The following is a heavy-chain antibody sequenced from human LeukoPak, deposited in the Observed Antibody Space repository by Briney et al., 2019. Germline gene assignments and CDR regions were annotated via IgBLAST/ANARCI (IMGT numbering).Heavy chain of an antibody. CDR2: IRSDSSAI. CDR1: GFSFGDYS. Sequence: RGSLSPSCAASGFSFGDYSMTWVRQAPGKGLEWVSYIRSDSSAIYYTDSVKGRFTISRDNAKKSLYLQMNSLRAEDTAVYYCASREGYYYNRRVIALGIWGPVALVTVSS. J-gene: IGHJ4*03. D-gene: IGHD3-22*01. V-gene: IGHV3-48*01. CDR3: ASREGYYYNRRVIALGI.